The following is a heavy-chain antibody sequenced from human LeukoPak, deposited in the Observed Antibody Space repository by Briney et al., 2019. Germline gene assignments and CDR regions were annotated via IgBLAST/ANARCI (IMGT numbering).Heavy chain of an antibody. V-gene: IGHV3-33*01. CDR3: TRDADTSGHYDIFDI. CDR2: MWSDGIRK. D-gene: IGHD6-19*01. CDR1: GFTFSYYG. Sequence: GRSLRLPCATSGFTFSYYGIHWVRQAPGKGLEWVAVMWSDGIRKYYTDSVKGRFTVSRDTSKNTQYLEMSSLRVEDTAVYYCTRDADTSGHYDIFDIWGQGTMVTVSS. J-gene: IGHJ3*02.